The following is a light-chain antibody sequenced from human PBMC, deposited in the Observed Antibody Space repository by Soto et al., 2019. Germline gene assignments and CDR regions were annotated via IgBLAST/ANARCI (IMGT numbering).Light chain of an antibody. V-gene: IGKV3-20*01. CDR2: LAS. Sequence: EIVLTQSPGTLSLSPGERGTLXXRASQNLGTLYLAWFQQKSGQAPRXXIYLASSRAPGIPDRFSGSGSGTDFTLTISRLEPEDFAVYYCQQYGSSPRTFGQGTKVDIK. CDR1: QNLGTLY. CDR3: QQYGSSPRT. J-gene: IGKJ1*01.